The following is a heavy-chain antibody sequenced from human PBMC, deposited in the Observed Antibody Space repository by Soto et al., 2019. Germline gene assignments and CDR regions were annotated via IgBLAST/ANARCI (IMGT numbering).Heavy chain of an antibody. V-gene: IGHV1-18*01. Sequence: QVQLLQYGAEVKKPGASVKVSCKASGYTFTSHGISWVRQAPGQGLEWMGWISPYNGNTNYPQKLQGRVTMTTDTSTSTAYMELRSLRSDDTAVYYCARRAYCTNGACVLDYWGQGILVTVSS. J-gene: IGHJ4*02. CDR1: GYTFTSHG. CDR2: ISPYNGNT. CDR3: ARRAYCTNGACVLDY. D-gene: IGHD2-8*01.